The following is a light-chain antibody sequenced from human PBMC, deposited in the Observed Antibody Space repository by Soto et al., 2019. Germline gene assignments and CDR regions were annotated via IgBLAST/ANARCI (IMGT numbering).Light chain of an antibody. J-gene: IGKJ3*01. CDR2: DAS. Sequence: EIVLTQSPATLSLSPWERATLSCRASQSVSSYLAWYQQKPGQAPRLLIYDASNRATGIPARFSGSGSGTDFTLTITSLEPEDFAVYYCQQRSNWPPIFTFGPGTKVDFK. V-gene: IGKV3-11*01. CDR3: QQRSNWPPIFT. CDR1: QSVSSY.